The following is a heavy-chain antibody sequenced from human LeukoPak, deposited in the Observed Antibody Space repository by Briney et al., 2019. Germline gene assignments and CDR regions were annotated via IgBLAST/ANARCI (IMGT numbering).Heavy chain of an antibody. V-gene: IGHV3-66*01. CDR1: GFTVSSNY. D-gene: IGHD3-22*01. CDR3: ARDLVVAGLVP. J-gene: IGHJ5*02. CDR2: IYSGGRT. Sequence: HPGGSLRLSCAASGFTVSSNYMHWVRQAPGKGLEWVSVIYSGGRTYYAESVKGRFTISRDSSTNTLFLQMNSLRAEDTAIYYCARDLVVAGLVPWGQGTLVLVSS.